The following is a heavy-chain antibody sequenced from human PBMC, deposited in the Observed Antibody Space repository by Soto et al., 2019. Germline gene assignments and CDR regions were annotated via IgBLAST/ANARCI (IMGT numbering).Heavy chain of an antibody. V-gene: IGHV3-30*03. Sequence: GGSLRLSCAASGFTFSSYGMHWVRQAPGKGLEWVAVISYDGSNKYYADSVKGRFTISRDNSKNTLYLQMNSLRAEDTAVYYCARHSGDYGDYEPLDYWGQGTLVTVSS. CDR2: ISYDGSNK. D-gene: IGHD4-17*01. CDR1: GFTFSSYG. J-gene: IGHJ4*02. CDR3: ARHSGDYGDYEPLDY.